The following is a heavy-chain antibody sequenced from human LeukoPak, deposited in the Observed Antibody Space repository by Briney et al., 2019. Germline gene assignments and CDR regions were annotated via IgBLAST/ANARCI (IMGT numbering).Heavy chain of an antibody. CDR3: ARALTVDWYFDL. V-gene: IGHV4-59*01. CDR2: IYYSGSI. CDR1: GGSISSYY. J-gene: IGHJ2*01. Sequence: SETLSLTCTVSGGSISSYYWSWIRQPPGKGLEWIGYIYYSGSIKYNPSLKSRVTISVDTSKNQLSLKLSSVTAADTAVYYCARALTVDWYFDLWGRGTLVTVSS. D-gene: IGHD7-27*01.